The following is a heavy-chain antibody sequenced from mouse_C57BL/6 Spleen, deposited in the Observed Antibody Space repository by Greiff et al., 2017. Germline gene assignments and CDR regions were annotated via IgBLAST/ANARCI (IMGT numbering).Heavy chain of an antibody. J-gene: IGHJ2*01. Sequence: QVQLQQSGAELVRPGASVTLSCKASGYTFTDYEMHWVKQTPVHGLEWIGAIAPETGGNANNQKFKGKAILTADKSSTTAYMELRCLTSEDSAVYYCTRHYSNCPSFDYWGQGTTLTVSS. CDR2: IAPETGGN. V-gene: IGHV1-15*01. CDR1: GYTFTDYE. CDR3: TRHYSNCPSFDY. D-gene: IGHD2-5*01.